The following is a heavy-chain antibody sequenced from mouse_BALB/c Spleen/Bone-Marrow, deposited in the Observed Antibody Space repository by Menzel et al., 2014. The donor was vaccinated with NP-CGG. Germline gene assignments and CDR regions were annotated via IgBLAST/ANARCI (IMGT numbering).Heavy chain of an antibody. Sequence: QVQLQQSGAELAKPGASVKMSCRASGYTFTSYWMHWVKQRPGQGLEWIGYINPSTGYTEYNQKFKDKATLTADKSSNTAYMQLSSPTSEDSAVYYGARGYGSSPVFAYWGQGTLVTVSP. CDR2: INPSTGYT. V-gene: IGHV1-7*01. CDR3: ARGYGSSPVFAY. J-gene: IGHJ3*01. D-gene: IGHD1-1*01. CDR1: GYTFTSYW.